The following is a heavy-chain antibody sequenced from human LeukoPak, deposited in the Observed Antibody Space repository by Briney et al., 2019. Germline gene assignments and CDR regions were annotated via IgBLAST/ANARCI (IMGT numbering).Heavy chain of an antibody. CDR2: ITSSSSTT. J-gene: IGHJ4*02. D-gene: IGHD1-26*01. CDR3: ARNSVGAANFDY. CDR1: GFTFNSYV. Sequence: GGSLRLSYAASGFTFNSYVTNWVRQAPAKGLEWVSYITSSSSTTHYADSVKGRFTISRDNAKNSLYLQMNSLRDEDTAVYYCARNSVGAANFDYWGQGTLVTVSS. V-gene: IGHV3-48*02.